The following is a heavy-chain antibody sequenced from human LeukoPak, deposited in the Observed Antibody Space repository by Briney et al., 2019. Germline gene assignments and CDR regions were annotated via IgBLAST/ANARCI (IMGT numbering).Heavy chain of an antibody. J-gene: IGHJ4*02. V-gene: IGHV3-21*01. D-gene: IGHD6-13*01. CDR1: GFTFSSYS. Sequence: PGGSLRLSCAASGFTFSSYSMNWVRQAPGKGLEWVSSISSSSSYIYYADSVKGRFTISRDNAKNSLYLQMNSLRAEDTAVYYCARGSYSSNWYVDYWGQGTLVTVAS. CDR3: ARGSYSSNWYVDY. CDR2: ISSSSSYI.